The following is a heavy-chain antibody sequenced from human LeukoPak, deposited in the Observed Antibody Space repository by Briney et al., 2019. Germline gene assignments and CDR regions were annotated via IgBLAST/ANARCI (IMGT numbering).Heavy chain of an antibody. Sequence: SATLSLTCTVSGASISNHYWSWIRQPPGKGLEWIGYIFYSGSTNYNPSLKSRVTISVDTSKNQFSLKLNSVTAADTAVYYCARDRGSLYYFDYWGQGTLVTVSS. J-gene: IGHJ4*02. V-gene: IGHV4-59*11. D-gene: IGHD3-10*01. CDR1: GASISNHY. CDR2: IFYSGST. CDR3: ARDRGSLYYFDY.